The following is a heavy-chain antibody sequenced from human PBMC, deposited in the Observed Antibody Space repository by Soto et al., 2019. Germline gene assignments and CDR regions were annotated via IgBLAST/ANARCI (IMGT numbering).Heavy chain of an antibody. V-gene: IGHV3-30*18. Sequence: GGSLRLSCAASGFTFSSYGMHWVRQAPGKGLEWVAVISYDGSNKYYADSVKGRFTISRDNSKNTLYLQMNRLRAEDTAVYYCAKDRYSSSWSPIPTYYYYGMDVWGQGTTVTVSS. CDR2: ISYDGSNK. J-gene: IGHJ6*02. CDR3: AKDRYSSSWSPIPTYYYYGMDV. D-gene: IGHD6-13*01. CDR1: GFTFSSYG.